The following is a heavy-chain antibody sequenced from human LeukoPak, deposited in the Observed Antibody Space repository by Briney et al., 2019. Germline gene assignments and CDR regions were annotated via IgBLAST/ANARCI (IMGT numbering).Heavy chain of an antibody. CDR3: ARDGGSYYPYFYYYYMDV. CDR1: EFSVGSNY. Sequence: TGGSLRLSCAASEFSVGSNYMTWVRQAPGKGLEWVSLIYSGGSTYYADSVKGRFTISRDNSKNTLYLQMNSLRAEDTAVYYCARDGGSYYPYFYYYYMDVWGKGTTVTVSS. D-gene: IGHD1-26*01. J-gene: IGHJ6*03. CDR2: IYSGGST. V-gene: IGHV3-66*01.